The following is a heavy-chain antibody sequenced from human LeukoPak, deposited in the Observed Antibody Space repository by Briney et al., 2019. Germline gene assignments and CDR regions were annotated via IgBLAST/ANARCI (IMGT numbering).Heavy chain of an antibody. CDR2: ISSSSSYI. CDR3: ARDYRSSSGWTVDY. V-gene: IGHV3-21*01. J-gene: IGHJ4*02. CDR1: GFTFSSYS. Sequence: NTGGSLRLSCAASGFTFSSYSVNWVRQAPGKGLEWVSSISSSSSYIYYADSVKGRFTISRDNAKNSLYLQMNSLRDEDTAVYYCARDYRSSSGWTVDYWGQGTLVTVSS. D-gene: IGHD6-19*01.